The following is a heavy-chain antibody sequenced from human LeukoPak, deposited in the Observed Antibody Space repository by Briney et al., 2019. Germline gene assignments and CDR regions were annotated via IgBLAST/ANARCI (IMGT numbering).Heavy chain of an antibody. V-gene: IGHV4-39*07. J-gene: IGHJ6*02. D-gene: IGHD6-19*01. Sequence: SETLSLTCTVSGGAISSSSYYWGWIRQPPGKGLEWIGSFYYSGSTYYNPSLKSRVAISVDTSKNQFSLKLSSVTAADTAVYYCARVRVAVAGIWGYYGMDVWGQGTTVTVSS. CDR3: ARVRVAVAGIWGYYGMDV. CDR2: FYYSGST. CDR1: GGAISSSSYY.